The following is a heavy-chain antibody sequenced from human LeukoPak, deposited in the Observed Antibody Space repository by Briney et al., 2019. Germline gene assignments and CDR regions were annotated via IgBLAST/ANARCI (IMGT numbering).Heavy chain of an antibody. Sequence: GGSLRLSCAASGFTFSSYSMNWVRQTPGKGLEWVAVISYDGSNKYYADSVKGRFTISRDNSKNTLYLQMNSLRAEDTAVYYCARDQSGAGTFDYWGQGTLVTVSS. CDR3: ARDQSGAGTFDY. CDR1: GFTFSSYS. J-gene: IGHJ4*02. D-gene: IGHD6-19*01. CDR2: ISYDGSNK. V-gene: IGHV3-30*03.